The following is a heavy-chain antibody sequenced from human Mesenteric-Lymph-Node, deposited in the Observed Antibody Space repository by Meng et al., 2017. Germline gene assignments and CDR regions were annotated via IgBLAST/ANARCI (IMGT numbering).Heavy chain of an antibody. J-gene: IGHJ4*02. V-gene: IGHV3-21*01. CDR2: ITGGSHYK. D-gene: IGHD6-19*01. CDR1: GLILSNSG. Sequence: GESLKISCAASGLILSNSGMHLVRQAPGKGLEWVSSITGGSHYKYYADSVKGRFTISRDDAENLVNLQMTSLRVEDSAVYFCARGRGSAGWYEFDYWGQGTLVTVSS. CDR3: ARGRGSAGWYEFDY.